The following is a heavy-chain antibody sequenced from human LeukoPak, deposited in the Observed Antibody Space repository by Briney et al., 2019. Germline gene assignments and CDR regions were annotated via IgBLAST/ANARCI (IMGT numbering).Heavy chain of an antibody. D-gene: IGHD3-10*01. CDR1: GGTFSSYA. CDR3: VCGSGSYYNGLPLDY. J-gene: IGHJ4*02. V-gene: IGHV1-69*04. Sequence: GASVKVSCKASGGTFSSYAISWVRQAPGQGLEWMGRIIPILGIANYAQKFQGRVTITADKSTSTAYMELSSLRSEDTAEYYCVCGSGSYYNGLPLDYWGQGTLVTVSS. CDR2: IIPILGIA.